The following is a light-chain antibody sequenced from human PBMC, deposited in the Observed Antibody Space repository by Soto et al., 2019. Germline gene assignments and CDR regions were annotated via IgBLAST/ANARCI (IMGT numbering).Light chain of an antibody. CDR2: DVS. CDR3: CSYAGNYKV. CDR1: SSDVGGYNY. J-gene: IGLJ2*01. V-gene: IGLV2-11*01. Sequence: QSALTQPRSVSGSPGQSVTISCTGTSSDVGGYNYVSWYQHHPGKAPKLMIYDVSKRPSGVPDRFSGSKSGNTASLTISGLQAEDEADYYCCSYAGNYKVFGGGTKVTVL.